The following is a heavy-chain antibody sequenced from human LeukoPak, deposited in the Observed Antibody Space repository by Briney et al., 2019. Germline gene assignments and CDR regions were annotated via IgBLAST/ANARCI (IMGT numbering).Heavy chain of an antibody. V-gene: IGHV3-21*01. CDR2: ISSSSSYI. CDR1: GFTFSSYS. D-gene: IGHD3-22*01. Sequence: PGGSLRLSCAASGFTFSSYSMNWVRQAPGKGLEWVSSISSSSSYIYYADSVKGRFTISRDNAKNSLYLQMNSLRAEDTAVYYCARTNYDSSGYYYPFDYWGQGTLVTVSS. CDR3: ARTNYDSSGYYYPFDY. J-gene: IGHJ4*02.